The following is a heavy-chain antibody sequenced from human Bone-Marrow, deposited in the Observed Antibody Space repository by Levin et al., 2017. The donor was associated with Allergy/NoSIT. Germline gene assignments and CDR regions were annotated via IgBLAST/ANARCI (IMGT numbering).Heavy chain of an antibody. D-gene: IGHD5-24*01. Sequence: GESLKISCAASGFTFSSYAMHWVRQAPGKGLEWVAVISYDGSNKYYADSVKGRFTISRDNSKNTLYLQMNSLRAEDTAVYYCARENVEMATIVGGLDYWGQGTLVTVSS. CDR1: GFTFSSYA. V-gene: IGHV3-30*04. J-gene: IGHJ4*02. CDR2: ISYDGSNK. CDR3: ARENVEMATIVGGLDY.